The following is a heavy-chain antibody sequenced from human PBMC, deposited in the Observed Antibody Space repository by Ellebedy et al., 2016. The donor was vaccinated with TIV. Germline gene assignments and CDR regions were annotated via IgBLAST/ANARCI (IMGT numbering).Heavy chain of an antibody. J-gene: IGHJ6*02. D-gene: IGHD1/OR15-1a*01. Sequence: GGSLRLSCVASGFTFSNSGMNWVRQAPGKGLEWVAFIRFDGNSANYADSAKGRFTISRDSSQNTLYLQMNSLRAEDTAVYYCAKDRNNYGGAPYNGLDIWGQGTTVTVSS. V-gene: IGHV3-30*02. CDR3: AKDRNNYGGAPYNGLDI. CDR2: IRFDGNSA. CDR1: GFTFSNSG.